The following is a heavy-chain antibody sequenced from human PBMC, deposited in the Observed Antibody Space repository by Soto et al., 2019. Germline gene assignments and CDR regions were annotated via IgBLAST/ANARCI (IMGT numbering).Heavy chain of an antibody. CDR1: GFTFSSYA. D-gene: IGHD5-12*01. CDR3: AKMRDSGYDRQRDYYYYYMDV. J-gene: IGHJ6*03. CDR2: ISGSGGST. Sequence: GGSLRLSCAASGFTFSSYAMSWVRQAPGKGLEWVSAISGSGGSTYYADSVKGRFTISRDNSKNTLYLQMNSLRAEDTAVYYCAKMRDSGYDRQRDYYYYYMDVWGKGTTVTVSS. V-gene: IGHV3-23*01.